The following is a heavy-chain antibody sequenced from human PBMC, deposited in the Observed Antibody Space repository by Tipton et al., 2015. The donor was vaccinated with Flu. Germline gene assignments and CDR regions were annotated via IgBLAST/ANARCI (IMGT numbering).Heavy chain of an antibody. J-gene: IGHJ4*02. CDR1: GYTFTSFG. D-gene: IGHD3-22*01. Sequence: QSGAEVKKPGASVRVSCKAFGYTFTSFGVSWVRQAPGQGLEWLGWISVYNGATNYAQKFQGRASITTDSSVSTAYMELRSLTSDDTAVYYCARSGPMQYDSIGFIQYWGQGTLVTVSS. CDR3: ARSGPMQYDSIGFIQY. V-gene: IGHV1-18*04. CDR2: ISVYNGAT.